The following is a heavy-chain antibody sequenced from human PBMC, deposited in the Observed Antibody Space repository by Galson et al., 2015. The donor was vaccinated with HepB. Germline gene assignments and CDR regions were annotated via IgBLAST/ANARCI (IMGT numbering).Heavy chain of an antibody. CDR1: GFTFSSYW. J-gene: IGHJ4*02. CDR3: ARVWRHYYGSGSYYNPFDY. Sequence: SLRLSCAASGFTFSSYWMHWVRQAPGKGLVWVSRINSDGSSTSYADSVKGRFTISRDNAKNTLYLQMNSLRAEDTAAYYCARVWRHYYGSGSYYNPFDYWGQGTLVTVSS. D-gene: IGHD3-10*01. V-gene: IGHV3-74*01. CDR2: INSDGSST.